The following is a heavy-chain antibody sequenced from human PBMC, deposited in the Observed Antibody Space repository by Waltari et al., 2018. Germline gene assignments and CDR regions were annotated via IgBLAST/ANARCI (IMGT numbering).Heavy chain of an antibody. CDR3: ARDHVLRFLGVSWGWFDP. CDR2: INHSGST. Sequence: QVQLQQWGAGLLKPSETLSLTCAVYGGSFSGYYWSWIRQPPGKGLEWIGEINHSGSTNYNPSLKSRVTISVDTSKNQFSLKLSSVTAADTAVYYCARDHVLRFLGVSWGWFDPWGQGTLVTVSS. D-gene: IGHD3-3*01. CDR1: GGSFSGYY. V-gene: IGHV4-34*01. J-gene: IGHJ5*02.